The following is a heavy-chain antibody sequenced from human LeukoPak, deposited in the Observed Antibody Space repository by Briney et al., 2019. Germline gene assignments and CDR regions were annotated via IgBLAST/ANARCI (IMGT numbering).Heavy chain of an antibody. Sequence: ASVKVSCKASGYTFTGYYMHWVRQAPGQGLEWMGWINPHTGGTNYAQKFQGRVTMTRDASISTAYMELYSLRSDDTAVYYCARDPPGVRYGRPIFDFWGQGTLVTVSS. CDR3: ARDPPGVRYGRPIFDF. D-gene: IGHD2-8*01. J-gene: IGHJ4*02. CDR2: INPHTGGT. V-gene: IGHV1-2*02. CDR1: GYTFTGYY.